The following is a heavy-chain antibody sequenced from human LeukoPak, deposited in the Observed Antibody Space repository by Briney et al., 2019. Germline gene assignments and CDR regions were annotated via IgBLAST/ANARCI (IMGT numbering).Heavy chain of an antibody. V-gene: IGHV1-46*01. D-gene: IGHD3-22*01. CDR3: ARGVPLRGYYDSSGYFDY. J-gene: IGHJ4*02. CDR1: GYTFTSYY. CDR2: INPSGGST. Sequence: EASVKVSCKASGYTFTSYYMHWVRQAPGQGLEWMGIINPSGGSTSYAQKFQGRVTMTRDTSTSTVYMELSSLRSEDTAVYYCARGVPLRGYYDSSGYFDYWGQGTLVTVSS.